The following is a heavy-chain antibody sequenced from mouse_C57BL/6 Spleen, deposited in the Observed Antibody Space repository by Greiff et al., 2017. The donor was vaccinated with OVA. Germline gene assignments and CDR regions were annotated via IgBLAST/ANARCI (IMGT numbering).Heavy chain of an antibody. D-gene: IGHD2-10*01. CDR3: ARGGPTNGYAMDY. J-gene: IGHJ4*01. V-gene: IGHV1-53*01. CDR1: GYTFTSYW. CDR2: INPSNGGT. Sequence: VQLQQPGTELVKPGASVKLSCKASGYTFTSYWMHWVKQRPGQGLEWIGNINPSNGGTNYNEKFKSKATLTVDKSSRTAYMQLSSLTSEDSAVYYCARGGPTNGYAMDYWGQGTSVTVSS.